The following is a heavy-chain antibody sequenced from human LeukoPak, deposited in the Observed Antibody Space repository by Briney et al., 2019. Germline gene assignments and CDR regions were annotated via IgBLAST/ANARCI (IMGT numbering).Heavy chain of an antibody. CDR2: ISSSSSTI. D-gene: IGHD6-6*01. CDR3: ARLAARLDYFDY. CDR1: GFTFSSYS. Sequence: GGSLRLSCAASGFTFSSYSMNWVRQAPGKGLEWASYISSSSSTIYYADSVKGRFTISRDNAKNSLYLQMNSLRAEDTAVYYCARLAARLDYFDYWGQGTLVTVPS. V-gene: IGHV3-48*04. J-gene: IGHJ4*02.